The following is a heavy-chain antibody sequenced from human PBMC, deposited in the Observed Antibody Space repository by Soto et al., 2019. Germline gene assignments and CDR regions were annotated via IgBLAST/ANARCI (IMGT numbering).Heavy chain of an antibody. CDR1: GFTFSSYA. CDR2: ISSGADST. CDR3: AKDHYCSSTSCYSWYFDL. D-gene: IGHD2-2*01. J-gene: IGHJ2*01. Sequence: EVQLLESGGGLVQPGGSLRLSCAASGFTFSSYALTWVRQAPGKGLDWVSTISSGADSTYYADSVKGRFTISRDNSKNTLYLQMNSLRAEDTALYYCAKDHYCSSTSCYSWYFDLWGRGTLVTVSS. V-gene: IGHV3-23*01.